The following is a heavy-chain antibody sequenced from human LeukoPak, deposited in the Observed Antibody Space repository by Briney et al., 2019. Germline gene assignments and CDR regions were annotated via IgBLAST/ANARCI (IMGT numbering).Heavy chain of an antibody. CDR3: ARGGDIVATIGYFDY. D-gene: IGHD5-12*01. CDR2: IYYSGST. V-gene: IGHV4-31*03. Sequence: SETLSLTCTVSGGSISSSSYYWGWIRQHPGKGLEWIGYIYYSGSTYYNPSLKSRVTISVDTSKNQFSLKLSSVTAADTAVYYCARGGDIVATIGYFDYWGQGTLVTVSS. J-gene: IGHJ4*02. CDR1: GGSISSSSYY.